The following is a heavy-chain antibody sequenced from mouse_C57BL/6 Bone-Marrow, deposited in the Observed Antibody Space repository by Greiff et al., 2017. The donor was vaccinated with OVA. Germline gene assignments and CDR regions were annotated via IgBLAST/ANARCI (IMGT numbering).Heavy chain of an antibody. Sequence: EVHLVESEGGLVQPGSSMKLSCTASGFTFSDYYMAWVRQVPEKGLEWVANINYDGSSTYYLDSLKSRFIISRDNAKNILYLQMSSLKSEDTATYYCARDLSSSYLYWYFDVWGTGTTVTVSS. D-gene: IGHD1-1*01. CDR1: GFTFSDYY. CDR2: INYDGSST. J-gene: IGHJ1*03. V-gene: IGHV5-16*01. CDR3: ARDLSSSYLYWYFDV.